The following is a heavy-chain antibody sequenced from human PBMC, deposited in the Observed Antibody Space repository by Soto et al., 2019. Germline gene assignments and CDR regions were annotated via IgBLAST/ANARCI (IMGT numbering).Heavy chain of an antibody. CDR2: IYYSGST. CDR1: GGSFSGYY. Sequence: SETLSLTCAVYGGSFSGYYWSWIRQHPGKGLEWIGYIYYSGSTYYNPSLKSRVTISVDTSKNQFSLKLSSVTAADTAVYYCASSYYDFWSGYSNPPGMDVWGQGTTVTVSS. CDR3: ASSYYDFWSGYSNPPGMDV. J-gene: IGHJ6*02. D-gene: IGHD3-3*01. V-gene: IGHV4-31*11.